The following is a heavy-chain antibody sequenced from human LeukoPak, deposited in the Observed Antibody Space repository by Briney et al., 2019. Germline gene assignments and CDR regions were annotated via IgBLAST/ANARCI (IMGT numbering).Heavy chain of an antibody. CDR1: GGSISSSSYF. D-gene: IGHD3-3*01. V-gene: IGHV4-39*01. CDR2: IYYGGNS. Sequence: PSETLSLTCTVSGGSISSSSYFWGWVRRPPGKGLEWIGSIYYGGNSYYNPSLKSRVTISVDTSENQFSLKLSSVAAADTAVYYCASHDFWSGWYFDYWGQGTLVTVSS. J-gene: IGHJ4*02. CDR3: ASHDFWSGWYFDY.